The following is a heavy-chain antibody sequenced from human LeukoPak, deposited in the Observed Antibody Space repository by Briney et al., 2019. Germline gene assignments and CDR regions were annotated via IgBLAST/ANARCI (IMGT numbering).Heavy chain of an antibody. CDR2: IYTSGST. CDR1: GGSISSHF. D-gene: IGHD6-13*01. CDR3: ARVDSSSWYGVRSWFDP. J-gene: IGHJ5*02. V-gene: IGHV4-4*07. Sequence: SETLSLTCTVSGGSISSHFWSWIRQPAGKGLEWIGRIYTSGSTNYNPSLKSRVTMSVDTSKNQFSLKLSSVTAADTAVYYCARVDSSSWYGVRSWFDPWGQGTLVTVSS.